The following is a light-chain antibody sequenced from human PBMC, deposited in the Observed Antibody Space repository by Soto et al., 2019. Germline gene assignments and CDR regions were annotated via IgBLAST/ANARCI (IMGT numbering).Light chain of an antibody. CDR3: QQRSNWPPLFT. CDR1: QSVSSY. Sequence: EIVLTQSPATLSLSPGERATLSCRASQSVSSYLAWYQQKPGQAPSLLLYDASNRATGIPARFSGSGSGTDFTLTISSLEPEDFAVYYCQQRSNWPPLFTFGPGTKVDIK. J-gene: IGKJ3*01. CDR2: DAS. V-gene: IGKV3-11*01.